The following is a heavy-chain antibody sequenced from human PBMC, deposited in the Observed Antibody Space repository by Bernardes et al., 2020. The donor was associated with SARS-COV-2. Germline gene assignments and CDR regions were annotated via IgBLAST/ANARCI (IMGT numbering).Heavy chain of an antibody. CDR3: ARQWSRYSSLGYYYGLDV. CDR1: GYSFSSYW. CDR2: IFPRDSDT. J-gene: IGHJ6*02. Sequence: GESLKISCKVSGYSFSSYWIGWVRQMPGKGLEWMGIIFPRDSDTRYSPSIEGHVTISVDKTIDTAYLQWTSLKASDTGIYYCARQWSRYSSLGYYYGLDVWGQGTTVIVS. V-gene: IGHV5-51*01. D-gene: IGHD2-15*01.